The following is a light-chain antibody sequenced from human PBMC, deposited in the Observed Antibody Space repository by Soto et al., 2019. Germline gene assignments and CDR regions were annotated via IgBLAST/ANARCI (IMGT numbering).Light chain of an antibody. V-gene: IGLV2-23*01. J-gene: IGLJ2*01. Sequence: QYVLTQPASVSGSPGQSITISCTGTSSDVGSYNLVSWYQQHPGKAPKLMIYEGSKRPSGVSNRFSGSKSGNTASLTISGLQAEDEADYYCCSYADGSTYVVFGGGTKVTVL. CDR3: CSYADGSTYVV. CDR2: EGS. CDR1: SSDVGSYNL.